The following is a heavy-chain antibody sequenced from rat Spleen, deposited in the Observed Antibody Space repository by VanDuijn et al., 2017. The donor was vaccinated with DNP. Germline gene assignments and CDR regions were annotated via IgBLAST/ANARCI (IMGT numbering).Heavy chain of an antibody. D-gene: IGHD1-4*01. CDR2: INKDGGGT. CDR3: AKDGTSDGYNHFDY. CDR1: GFTFSSHW. Sequence: EVRLVESGGGLVQPGRSLKLSCAASGFTFSSHWMYWIRQVPGKGLDWVASINKDGGGTYYQDSVKGRFTISRDNAENTVYLQMNSLRSEETATYYCAKDGTSDGYNHFDYWGQGVMVTVSS. J-gene: IGHJ2*01. V-gene: IGHV5-58*01.